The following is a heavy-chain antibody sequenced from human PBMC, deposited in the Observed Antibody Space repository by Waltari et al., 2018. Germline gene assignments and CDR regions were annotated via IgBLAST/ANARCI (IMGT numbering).Heavy chain of an antibody. V-gene: IGHV3-30*18. Sequence: QVQLVESGGGVVQPGGSLRLSCTASGYHFSDYVMHWVRPAPGKGLEWVALISHDATKKNYAQSLQGRFTISRDNSRNTLYLEINNVRVADTALYYCAKDDYGDEYFQHWGQGTLVTVSS. CDR1: GYHFSDYV. J-gene: IGHJ1*01. CDR3: AKDDYGDEYFQH. D-gene: IGHD4-17*01. CDR2: ISHDATKK.